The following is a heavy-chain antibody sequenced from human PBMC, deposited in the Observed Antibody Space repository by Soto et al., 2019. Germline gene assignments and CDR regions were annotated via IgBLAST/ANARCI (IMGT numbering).Heavy chain of an antibody. CDR2: IYSGGST. J-gene: IGHJ3*02. CDR3: ARPIVVVVAATDAVDI. V-gene: IGHV3-66*04. D-gene: IGHD2-15*01. Sequence: GGSLRLSCAASGFTVSSNYMSWVRQAPGKGLEWVSVIYSGGSTYYADSVKGRFTISRDNSKNTLYLQMNSLRAEDTAVYYCARPIVVVVAATDAVDIWGQGTMVTVSS. CDR1: GFTVSSNY.